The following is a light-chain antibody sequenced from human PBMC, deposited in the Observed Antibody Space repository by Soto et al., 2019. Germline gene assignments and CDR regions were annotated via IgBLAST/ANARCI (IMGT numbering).Light chain of an antibody. J-gene: IGKJ2*01. CDR3: QQFNSYPPMFT. CDR1: GIWQC. Sequence: AIPVNQSSTSLASIFGGRVNLHFPANPGIWQCFGWYQQKPGKAPRLLIYNAATLESGVPSRFSGRGSGTDFTLTISSLQPEDFATYYCQQFNSYPPMFTFGQGTKLEI. CDR2: NAA. V-gene: IGKV1-13*02.